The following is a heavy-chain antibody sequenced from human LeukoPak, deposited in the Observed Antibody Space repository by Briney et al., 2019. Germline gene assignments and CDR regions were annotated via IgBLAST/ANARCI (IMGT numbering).Heavy chain of an antibody. Sequence: GRSLRLSCAASGFTFSDYYMSWIRQAPGKRLEWVSYISSSSSYTTYADSVKGRFTISRDNAKNSLYLQMNSLRAEDTAVYYCARGIAVAGNYDGMDVWGQGTTVTVSS. CDR3: ARGIAVAGNYDGMDV. D-gene: IGHD6-19*01. V-gene: IGHV3-11*06. CDR1: GFTFSDYY. CDR2: ISSSSSYT. J-gene: IGHJ6*02.